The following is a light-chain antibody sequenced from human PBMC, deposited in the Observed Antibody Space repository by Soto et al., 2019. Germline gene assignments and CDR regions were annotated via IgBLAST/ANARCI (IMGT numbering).Light chain of an antibody. CDR1: QSVSKY. Sequence: IALTHYLGTLALSPGEGATLSCRASQSVSKYLAWYQQKPGQAPRLLIYGASSRATGIPDSFSGSGSGTDFTLTISRLEPEDFAVYYCQQYGGSPQTFGQGTKVHIK. CDR3: QQYGGSPQT. CDR2: GAS. V-gene: IGKV3-20*01. J-gene: IGKJ1*01.